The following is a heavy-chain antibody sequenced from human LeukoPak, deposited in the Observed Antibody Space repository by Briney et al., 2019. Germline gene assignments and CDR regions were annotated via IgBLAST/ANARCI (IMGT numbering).Heavy chain of an antibody. Sequence: PGGSLRLSCAASGFTFSSYSMNWVRQAPGKGLEWVSSISSSSSYIYYADSVKGRFTISRDNAKNSLYLQMNSLRAEDTAVYYCASEKKRFRYSSSPYYFDXWGQXXLVTV. D-gene: IGHD6-13*01. J-gene: IGHJ4*02. CDR3: ASEKKRFRYSSSPYYFDX. V-gene: IGHV3-21*01. CDR2: ISSSSSYI. CDR1: GFTFSSYS.